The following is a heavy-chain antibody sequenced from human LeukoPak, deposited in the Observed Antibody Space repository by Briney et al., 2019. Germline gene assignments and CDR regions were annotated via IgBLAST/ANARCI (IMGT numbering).Heavy chain of an antibody. CDR1: GYTFTSYD. J-gene: IGHJ4*02. V-gene: IGHV1-8*01. Sequence: ASVKVSCKASGYTFTSYDFNWVRQATGQRPERMGWMSPNSGDTGYAQKFQDRVTMTRNTSISTAYMELSSLRSDDTAVYYCARGPPNWGYDYWGPGTLVTVSS. CDR3: ARGPPNWGYDY. D-gene: IGHD7-27*01. CDR2: MSPNSGDT.